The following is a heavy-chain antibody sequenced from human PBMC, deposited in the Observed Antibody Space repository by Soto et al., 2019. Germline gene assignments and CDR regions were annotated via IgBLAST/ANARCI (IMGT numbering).Heavy chain of an antibody. D-gene: IGHD1-26*01. Sequence: PSQTLSLTFVISGDSVSSNSAAWNWIRQSPSRGLEWLARTYYTSKWYNDYAVSVKSRITINADASKNQFSLQLNSVTPEDTAVYYCARVSIIGSYIHFEDWGQGTLVTVSS. V-gene: IGHV6-1*01. CDR1: GDSVSSNSAA. J-gene: IGHJ4*01. CDR3: ARVSIIGSYIHFED. CDR2: TYYTSKWYN.